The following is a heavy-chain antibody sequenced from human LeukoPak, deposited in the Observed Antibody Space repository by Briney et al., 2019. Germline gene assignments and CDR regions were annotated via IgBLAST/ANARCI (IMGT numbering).Heavy chain of an antibody. Sequence: ASVKVSCKASGYTFTSYDINWVRQATGQGLEWMGWMNPNSGNTGYAQKFQGRVTMTRNTSISTAYMELSSLRSEDTAVYYCARGGEDYGGNLVDPWGQGTLVTVSS. D-gene: IGHD4-23*01. J-gene: IGHJ5*02. CDR1: GYTFTSYD. CDR3: ARGGEDYGGNLVDP. V-gene: IGHV1-8*01. CDR2: MNPNSGNT.